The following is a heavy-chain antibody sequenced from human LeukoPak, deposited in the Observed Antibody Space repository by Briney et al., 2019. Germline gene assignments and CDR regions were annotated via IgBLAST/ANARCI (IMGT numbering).Heavy chain of an antibody. CDR1: GGXISTYY. CDR2: VDYSGST. Sequence: PSETLSLTCIVSGGXISTYYCSWIRQPPGKGLEWIGYVDYSGSTNYSPSLKSRVTISVDTSKNQFSLKLSSVTAADTAVYYCARVGPWCFDLWGRGTLVTVSS. J-gene: IGHJ2*01. V-gene: IGHV4-59*01. CDR3: ARVGPWCFDL.